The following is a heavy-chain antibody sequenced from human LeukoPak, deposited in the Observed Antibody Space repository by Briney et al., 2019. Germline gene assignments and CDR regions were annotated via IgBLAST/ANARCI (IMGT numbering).Heavy chain of an antibody. J-gene: IGHJ6*03. Sequence: PGGSLRLSCAASGFTFSSYDMNWVRQAPGKGLEWVAFISSSGFTIYYADSVKGRFTISRDNAKNSLYLQMNSLRAEDTAVYYCARTPKTNYYYYYMDVWGKGTTVTVSS. V-gene: IGHV3-48*03. CDR1: GFTFSSYD. CDR2: ISSSGFTI. CDR3: ARTPKTNYYYYYMDV.